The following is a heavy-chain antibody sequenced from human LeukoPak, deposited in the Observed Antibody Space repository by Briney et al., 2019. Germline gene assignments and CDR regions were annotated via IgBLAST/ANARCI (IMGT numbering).Heavy chain of an antibody. J-gene: IGHJ5*02. CDR3: AKGNSGSSSWFDP. CDR1: GFTFSSYA. D-gene: IGHD1-26*01. CDR2: ISGSGGST. Sequence: PGGSLRLSCAASGFTFSSYAMSWVRQAPGTGLEWVSAISGSGGSTYYADSVKGRFTISRDNSKTTLYLQMNSLRAEDTAVYYCAKGNSGSSSWFDPWGQGTLVTVSS. V-gene: IGHV3-23*01.